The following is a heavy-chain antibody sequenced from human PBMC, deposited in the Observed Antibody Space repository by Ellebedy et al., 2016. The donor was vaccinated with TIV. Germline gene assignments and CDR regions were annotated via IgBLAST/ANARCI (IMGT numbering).Heavy chain of an antibody. V-gene: IGHV1-18*01. CDR1: GYTFIDYG. J-gene: IGHJ6*02. CDR2: VSAYRGNT. CDR3: ARYSGSGTYYRNGMDV. D-gene: IGHD3-10*01. Sequence: AASVKVSCKSSGYTFIDYGITWVRHAPGHGLDWMGWVSAYRGNTNYAENVQGRVTMTTDTSTDTAYMELRSLRSDDTAVYYCARYSGSGTYYRNGMDVWGQGTTVTVSS.